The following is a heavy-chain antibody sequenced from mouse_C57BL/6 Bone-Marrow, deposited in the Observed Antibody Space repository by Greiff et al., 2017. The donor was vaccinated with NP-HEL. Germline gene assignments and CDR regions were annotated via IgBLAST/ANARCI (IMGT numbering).Heavy chain of an antibody. J-gene: IGHJ3*01. CDR3: TSRGNYTFAY. D-gene: IGHD2-12*01. Sequence: EVKVVESGEGLVKPGGSLKLSCAASGFTFSSYAMSWVRQTPEKRLEWVAYISSGGDYIYYADTVKGRFTISRDNARNTLYLQMSSLKSEDTAMYYCTSRGNYTFAYWGQGTLVTVSA. V-gene: IGHV5-9-1*02. CDR1: GFTFSSYA. CDR2: ISSGGDYI.